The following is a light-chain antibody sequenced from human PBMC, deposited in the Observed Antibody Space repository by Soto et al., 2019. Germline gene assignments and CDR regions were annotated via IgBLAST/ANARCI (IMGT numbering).Light chain of an antibody. CDR2: GAY. J-gene: IGKJ3*01. Sequence: EIGLTQSPGTLSLSPGERATLSCRASQTITNNYLAWYQQKPGQPPRLLSYGAYTKATGIPDRFSGSGSGTDFTLSISGLEPEDFAVFYCQHYGSAPPLSFGPGTKVEI. CDR1: QTITNNY. CDR3: QHYGSAPPLS. V-gene: IGKV3-20*01.